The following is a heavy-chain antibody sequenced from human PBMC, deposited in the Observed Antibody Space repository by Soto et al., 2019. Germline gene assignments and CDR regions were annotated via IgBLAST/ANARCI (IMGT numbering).Heavy chain of an antibody. J-gene: IGHJ3*02. CDR2: INPNIGGT. V-gene: IGHV1-2*04. Sequence: VASVKVSCKGSGYTFTRYYMHWVRQAPGQGVEWIGWINPNIGGTNYAQKFQGWVTMTRDTSISTAYMELSRLRSDDTAVYYCARDCSSTSCRGSAFDIWGQGTMVTVSS. CDR3: ARDCSSTSCRGSAFDI. CDR1: GYTFTRYY. D-gene: IGHD2-2*01.